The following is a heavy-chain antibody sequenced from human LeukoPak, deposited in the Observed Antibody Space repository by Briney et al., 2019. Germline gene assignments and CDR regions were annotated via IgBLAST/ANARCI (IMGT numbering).Heavy chain of an antibody. CDR3: ARDSRRDGYNFFDY. CDR2: INPNSGDT. D-gene: IGHD5-24*01. CDR1: GYSFTGYY. J-gene: IGHJ4*02. Sequence: ASVKVSCKATGYSFTGYYMHWVRQAPGQGLEWVGWINPNSGDTNYAQKFQGRVTMTRDTSISTAYMELSSLRSDDTAVYYCARDSRRDGYNFFDYWGQGTLVTVSS. V-gene: IGHV1-2*02.